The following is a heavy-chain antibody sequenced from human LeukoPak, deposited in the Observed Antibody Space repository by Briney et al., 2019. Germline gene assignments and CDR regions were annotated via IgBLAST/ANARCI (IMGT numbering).Heavy chain of an antibody. Sequence: GGSLRLSCAASGFTFSSYGMNWVRQAPGKGLEWVSYISSSGSTIYYADSVKGWFTISRDNSKNTLYLQMNSLRAEDTAIYFCAKGDRWLQPRNFDYWGQGTLVTVSS. CDR1: GFTFSSYG. D-gene: IGHD5-24*01. V-gene: IGHV3-48*03. CDR3: AKGDRWLQPRNFDY. J-gene: IGHJ4*02. CDR2: ISSSGSTI.